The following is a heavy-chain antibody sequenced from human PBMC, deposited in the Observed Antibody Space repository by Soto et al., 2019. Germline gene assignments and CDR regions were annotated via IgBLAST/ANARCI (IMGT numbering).Heavy chain of an antibody. J-gene: IGHJ4*01. CDR1: GDSVSSNSAG. Sequence: PSQTLSLTCVITGDSVSSNSAGWSWVRQSPSRGLEWLGRTYYRAKWYYEYAVSVRGRITINPDTSKNQYSLQLNSVTPEDTAVYFCARGEQYRGRIFDFWGQGTLGTVSS. CDR3: ARGEQYRGRIFDF. D-gene: IGHD1-26*01. CDR2: TYYRAKWYY. V-gene: IGHV6-1*01.